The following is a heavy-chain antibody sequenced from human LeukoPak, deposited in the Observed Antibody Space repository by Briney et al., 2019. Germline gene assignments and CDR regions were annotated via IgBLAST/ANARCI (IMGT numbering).Heavy chain of an antibody. V-gene: IGHV3-30-3*01. CDR3: ARGLDFNWGSDY. CDR1: GFTFSSYA. D-gene: IGHD7-27*01. Sequence: GGSLRLSCAASGFTFSSYAMHWVRQAPGKGLEWVAVISYDGSNKYYADSVKGRFTISRDNSKNTLYLQMNSLRAEDTAVYYCARGLDFNWGSDYWGQGTLVTVSS. J-gene: IGHJ4*02. CDR2: ISYDGSNK.